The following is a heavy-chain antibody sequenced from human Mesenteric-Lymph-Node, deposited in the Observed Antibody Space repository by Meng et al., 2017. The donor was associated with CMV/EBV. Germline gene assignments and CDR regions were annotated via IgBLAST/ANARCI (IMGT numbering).Heavy chain of an antibody. Sequence: ASVKVSCKASGYTFTSYAMHWVRQAPGQRLEWMGWSNAGNGNTKYSQEFQGRVTITRDTSASTAYMELSSLRSDDTAVYYCARSHYYYDDSGYYGFDYWGQGTLVTVSS. CDR3: ARSHYYYDDSGYYGFDY. CDR2: SNAGNGNT. D-gene: IGHD3-22*01. J-gene: IGHJ4*02. CDR1: GYTFTSYA. V-gene: IGHV1-3*02.